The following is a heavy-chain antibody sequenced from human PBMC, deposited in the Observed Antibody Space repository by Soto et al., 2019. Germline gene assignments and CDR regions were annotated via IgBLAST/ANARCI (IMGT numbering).Heavy chain of an antibody. J-gene: IGHJ6*02. D-gene: IGHD3-3*01. CDR3: ARDQGGDFWSGYPYGMDV. CDR1: GFTFSSYE. CDR2: ISSSGSTI. V-gene: IGHV3-48*03. Sequence: GSLRLSCAASGFTFSSYEMNWVRQAPGKGLEWVSYISSSGSTIYYADSVKGRFTISRDNAKNSLYLQMNSLRAEDTAVYYCARDQGGDFWSGYPYGMDVWGQGTTVTVSS.